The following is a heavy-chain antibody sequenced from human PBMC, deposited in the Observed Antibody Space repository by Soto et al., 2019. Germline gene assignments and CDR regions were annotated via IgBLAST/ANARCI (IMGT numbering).Heavy chain of an antibody. D-gene: IGHD1-26*01. CDR3: ARANPRLGGATDY. CDR2: ISYDGSNK. V-gene: IGHV3-30-3*01. CDR1: GFTFSSYA. J-gene: IGHJ4*02. Sequence: QVQLVESGGGVVQPGRSLRLSCAASGFTFSSYAMHWVRQAPGKGLEWVAVISYDGSNKYYADSVKGRFTISRDNSKNTRYLQMNSLRAEDTAVYYCARANPRLGGATDYWGQGTLVTVSS.